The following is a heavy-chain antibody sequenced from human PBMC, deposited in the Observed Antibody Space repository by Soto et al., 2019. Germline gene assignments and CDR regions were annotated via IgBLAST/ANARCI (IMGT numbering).Heavy chain of an antibody. J-gene: IGHJ5*02. D-gene: IGHD4-4*01. CDR3: AKAAVSKFSPPYWFDP. Sequence: EVQLLESGGGLVQPGGSLRLSCAASGFTFSSYAMSWVRQAPGKGLEWVSAISGSGGSTYYADSVKGRFTISRDNSKNTLYLQMNSLRAEDTAVYYCAKAAVSKFSPPYWFDPWGQGTLVTVSS. CDR2: ISGSGGST. V-gene: IGHV3-23*01. CDR1: GFTFSSYA.